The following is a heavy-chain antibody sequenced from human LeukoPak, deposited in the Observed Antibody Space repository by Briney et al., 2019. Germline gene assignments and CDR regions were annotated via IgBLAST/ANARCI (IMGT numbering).Heavy chain of an antibody. Sequence: GGSLRLSCAASGVTFRNYAVSWVRQVPGKGREWCAGITSRGYTTHHVDSVKGRFTSSSDNSENTLFLQMHSLRVEETASYYCARAFGDNGYYQLPIDYWGQGTLVTVSS. CDR1: GVTFRNYA. CDR3: ARAFGDNGYYQLPIDY. D-gene: IGHD3-22*01. V-gene: IGHV3-23*01. CDR2: ITSRGYTT. J-gene: IGHJ4*02.